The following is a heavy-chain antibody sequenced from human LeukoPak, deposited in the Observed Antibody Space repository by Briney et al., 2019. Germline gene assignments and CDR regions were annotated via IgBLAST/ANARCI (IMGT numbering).Heavy chain of an antibody. Sequence: SGGSLRLSCAASGFTFSSYEMNWVRQAPGKGLEWISAISGSSSNVYYAASVRGRFTISRDNAENSLYLQLNTMRAEDTAVYYCARGFRDTAMFLDYWGQEPWSPSPQ. V-gene: IGHV3-48*03. D-gene: IGHD5-18*01. CDR3: ARGFRDTAMFLDY. J-gene: IGHJ4*01. CDR2: ISGSSSNV. CDR1: GFTFSSYE.